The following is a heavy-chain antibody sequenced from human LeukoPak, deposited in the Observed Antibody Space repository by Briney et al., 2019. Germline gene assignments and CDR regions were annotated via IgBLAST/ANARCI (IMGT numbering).Heavy chain of an antibody. Sequence: GGSLRLSCAASGFTFSNYATTWVRQAPGKGLEWVSGISGSGGSTYYADSVKGRFTISRDNSKNTLYLQMNSLRAEDTAVYYCAKSPLVWFAKYYFDYWGQGTLVTASS. J-gene: IGHJ4*02. D-gene: IGHD3-10*01. V-gene: IGHV3-23*01. CDR2: ISGSGGST. CDR1: GFTFSNYA. CDR3: AKSPLVWFAKYYFDY.